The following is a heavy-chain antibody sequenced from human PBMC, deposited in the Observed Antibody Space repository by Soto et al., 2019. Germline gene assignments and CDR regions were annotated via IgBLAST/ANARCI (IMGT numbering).Heavy chain of an antibody. CDR2: ISFSGNT. D-gene: IGHD2-15*01. J-gene: IGHJ4*02. CDR1: GGSISSGTYY. CDR3: ARERINLPDY. V-gene: IGHV4-31*03. Sequence: QVQLQESGPGLVKPSQTLSLTCTVSGGSISSGTYYWSWIRQHPGKGLEWIGYISFSGNTLYEPSLRSRVAISRDTSENQFCLRLSSVTAADTAMYCCARERINLPDYWGPGNLVAVSS.